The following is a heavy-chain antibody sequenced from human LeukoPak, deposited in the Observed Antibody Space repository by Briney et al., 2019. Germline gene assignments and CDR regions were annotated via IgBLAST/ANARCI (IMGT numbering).Heavy chain of an antibody. CDR3: ALRYTTSWYFDD. V-gene: IGHV3-23*01. Sequence: GGSLRLSCAASGFSVSNNYMSWVRQAPGKGLEWVSAITVSGDSTYYAGSVRGRFTISRDNSKNTLYLQMNSLRAEDTAVYYCALRYTTSWYFDDWGQGTLVTVSS. D-gene: IGHD6-13*01. J-gene: IGHJ4*02. CDR1: GFSVSNNY. CDR2: ITVSGDST.